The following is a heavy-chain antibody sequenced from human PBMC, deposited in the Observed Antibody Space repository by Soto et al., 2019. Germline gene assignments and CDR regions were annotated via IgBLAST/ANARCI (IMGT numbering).Heavy chain of an antibody. CDR3: ARHRSQYGSSTSCSKGHWFAP. CDR1: GYSFTSYW. Sequence: GESLKISCKGSGYSFTSYWIGRVRQMPGKGLEWMGIIYPGASDTRYSPSFQGQVTISADKSISTAYLQWSSLKASHTAMYYCARHRSQYGSSTSCSKGHWFAPWGQGTLGTVSS. D-gene: IGHD2-2*01. CDR2: IYPGASDT. V-gene: IGHV5-51*01. J-gene: IGHJ5*02.